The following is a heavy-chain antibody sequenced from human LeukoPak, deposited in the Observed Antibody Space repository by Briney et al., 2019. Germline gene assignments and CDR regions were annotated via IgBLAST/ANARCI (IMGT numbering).Heavy chain of an antibody. D-gene: IGHD3-10*01. J-gene: IGHJ6*03. CDR2: IYYSGST. CDR3: ASLRFGERPRYYYYYYMDV. V-gene: IGHV4-39*01. Sequence: SETLSLTCTVSGGSISSSSYYWGWIRQPPGKGLEWIGSIYYSGSTYYNPSLKSRVTISVDTSKNQFSLKLSSVTAADTAVYHCASLRFGERPRYYYYYYMDVWGKGTTVTVSS. CDR1: GGSISSSSYY.